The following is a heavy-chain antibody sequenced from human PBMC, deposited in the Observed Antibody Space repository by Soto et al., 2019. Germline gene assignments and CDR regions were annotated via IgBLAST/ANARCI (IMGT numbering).Heavy chain of an antibody. CDR1: GFTFGGYS. J-gene: IGHJ4*02. D-gene: IGHD1-26*01. CDR3: VREDILGARSFDY. Sequence: LRLSCAASGFTFGGYSMNWVRQAPGKGLEWISYISSLSSPRYYAESVEGRFIISRDNAKNSLYLQMNSLRDEDTAVYFCVREDILGARSFDYWGQGTRVTVSS. V-gene: IGHV3-48*02. CDR2: ISSLSSPR.